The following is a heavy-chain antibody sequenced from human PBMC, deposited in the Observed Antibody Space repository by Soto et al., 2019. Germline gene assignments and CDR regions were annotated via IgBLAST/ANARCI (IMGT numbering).Heavy chain of an antibody. J-gene: IGHJ4*02. V-gene: IGHV1-3*01. D-gene: IGHD3-22*01. Sequence: ASVKVSCKASGYTFTSYGISWVRQAPGQRLEWMGWINGGNGNTKYSQKFQGRVTITRDTSASTAYMELSSLRSEDTAVYYCARDYDTSGYPRYYFDYWGQGTLVTVSS. CDR1: GYTFTSYG. CDR3: ARDYDTSGYPRYYFDY. CDR2: INGGNGNT.